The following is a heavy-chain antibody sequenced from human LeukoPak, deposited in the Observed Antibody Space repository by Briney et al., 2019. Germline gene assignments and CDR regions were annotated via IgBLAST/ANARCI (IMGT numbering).Heavy chain of an antibody. CDR3: VKRAWGSSGLYYFDH. D-gene: IGHD3-22*01. J-gene: IGHJ4*02. Sequence: PGGSLRLSCAASGFTFSSYSMNWVRQAPGKGLEWVSYISSSSSTIYYADSVKGRFTISRDNSKNTLYLQMNSLRAEDTAVYYCVKRAWGSSGLYYFDHWGQGTLVTVSS. CDR1: GFTFSSYS. CDR2: ISSSSSTI. V-gene: IGHV3-48*01.